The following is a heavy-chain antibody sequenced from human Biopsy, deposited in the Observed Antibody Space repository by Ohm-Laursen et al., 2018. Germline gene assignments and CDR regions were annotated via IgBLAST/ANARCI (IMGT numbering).Heavy chain of an antibody. J-gene: IGHJ5*02. CDR3: ARDYDTSGYYYVS. CDR1: GGAFTGHY. D-gene: IGHD3-22*01. V-gene: IGHV4-59*04. CDR2: IFYRGST. Sequence: SDTLSLRCTVSGGAFTGHYWTWIRQPPGKGLEWIGSIFYRGSTHYKPSPKSRVNISVDTSKNKFSLNLNSVTAADTAVYYCARDYDTSGYYYVSWGQGTLVTVSS.